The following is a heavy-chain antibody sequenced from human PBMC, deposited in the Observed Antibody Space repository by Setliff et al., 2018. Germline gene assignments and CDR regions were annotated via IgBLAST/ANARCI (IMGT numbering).Heavy chain of an antibody. J-gene: IGHJ5*02. CDR3: ARHKVIKKEFIRLTWFDP. V-gene: IGHV4-39*01. CDR1: GGPISSSNYY. CDR2: INYRGST. Sequence: PSETLSLTCTVSGGPISSSNYYWGWIRQPPGKGLEWIGSINYRGSTHDNPSLRSRVTISGDTSSNQFSLNLNSVTAADTAVYYCARHKVIKKEFIRLTWFDPWGQGTPVTVSS. D-gene: IGHD3-10*01.